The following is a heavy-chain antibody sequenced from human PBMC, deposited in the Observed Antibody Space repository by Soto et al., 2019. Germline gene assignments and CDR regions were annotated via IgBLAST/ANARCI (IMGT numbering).Heavy chain of an antibody. Sequence: ASVKVSCKASGYTFTSYVMHWVRRAPGQRLEWMGWINAGNGNTKYSQKFQGRVTITRDTSASTAYMELSSLRSEDTAVYYCAKDVGLVGATSTIHYYYYGMDVWGQGTTVTVSS. D-gene: IGHD1-26*01. CDR3: AKDVGLVGATSTIHYYYYGMDV. CDR2: INAGNGNT. J-gene: IGHJ6*02. CDR1: GYTFTSYV. V-gene: IGHV1-3*01.